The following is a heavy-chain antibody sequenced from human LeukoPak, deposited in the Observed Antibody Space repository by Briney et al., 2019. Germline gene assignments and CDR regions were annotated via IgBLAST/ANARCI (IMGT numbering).Heavy chain of an antibody. J-gene: IGHJ4*02. Sequence: PSETLSLTCTVSGGSTRNYCWSCIPQPPGKGLEWIGNIYYSGRTNYNPSLKSRVTISVDMSKNQFSMKLSSVTAADTAVYSCARVPFYFGSGSLKYYFDSWGQRTLVSVSS. CDR2: IYYSGRT. V-gene: IGHV4-59*01. CDR3: ARVPFYFGSGSLKYYFDS. CDR1: GGSTRNYC. D-gene: IGHD3-10*01.